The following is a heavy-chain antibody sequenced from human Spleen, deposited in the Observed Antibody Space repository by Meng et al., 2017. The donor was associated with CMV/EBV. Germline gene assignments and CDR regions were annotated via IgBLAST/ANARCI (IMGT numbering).Heavy chain of an antibody. CDR3: AREKVGYFDL. V-gene: IGHV4-30-4*01. CDR2: IYYSGNT. J-gene: IGHJ2*01. CDR1: GGSMSSGDYF. Sequence: QVQVQESGPGLVKPSQPLSLTCTVSGGSMSSGDYFWNWIRQPPGKGLEWIGYIYYSGNTYYNPSLKSRVTISVDTSKNQFSLKLSSVTAADTAVYYCAREKVGYFDLWGRGTLVTVSS.